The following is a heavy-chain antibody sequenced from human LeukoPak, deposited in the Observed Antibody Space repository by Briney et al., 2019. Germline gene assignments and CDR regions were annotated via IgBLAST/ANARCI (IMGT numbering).Heavy chain of an antibody. CDR1: GGSISSSSYY. CDR2: IYYSGST. V-gene: IGHV4-39*07. D-gene: IGHD3-22*01. J-gene: IGHJ2*01. Sequence: SETLSLTCTVSGGSISSSSYYWGWIRQPPGKGLEWVGSIYYSGSTNYNPSLKSRVTISVDTSKNQFSLKLSSVTAADTAVYYCAIGVIGYYDLSWYCYLWGSGTLVTVSS. CDR3: AIGVIGYYDLSWYCYL.